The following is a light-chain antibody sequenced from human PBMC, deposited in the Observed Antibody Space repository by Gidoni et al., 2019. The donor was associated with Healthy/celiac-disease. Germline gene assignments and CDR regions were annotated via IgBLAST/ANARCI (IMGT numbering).Light chain of an antibody. CDR1: QSISSW. CDR2: KAS. Sequence: DIQLPPSPSTLSASVGDRVTIPCRASQSISSWFAWYQQKPGKAPKLLIYKASSLESGVPSRFSGSGSGTEFTLTISSLQPDDFATYYCQQYDSYHLTFGQXTKLEIK. V-gene: IGKV1-5*03. CDR3: QQYDSYHLT. J-gene: IGKJ2*01.